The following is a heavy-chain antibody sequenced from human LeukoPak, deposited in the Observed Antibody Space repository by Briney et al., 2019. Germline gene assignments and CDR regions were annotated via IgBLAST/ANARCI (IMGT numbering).Heavy chain of an antibody. Sequence: ASVKVSCKASGYAFTGYYLHWVRQAPGQGPEWMGWINPNSGGTNYAQKFQGRVTMTRDTSISTAYMELSRLRSDDTAVYYCASGFSSSYSYDSSGSYFDYRGQGTLVTVSS. V-gene: IGHV1-2*02. CDR2: INPNSGGT. CDR1: GYAFTGYY. CDR3: ASGFSSSYSYDSSGSYFDY. D-gene: IGHD3-22*01. J-gene: IGHJ4*02.